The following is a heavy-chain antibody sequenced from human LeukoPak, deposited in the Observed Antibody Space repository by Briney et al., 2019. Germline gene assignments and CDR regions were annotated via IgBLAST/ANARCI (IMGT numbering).Heavy chain of an antibody. J-gene: IGHJ4*02. CDR1: GFTFSSYE. CDR3: ARVWFGELYFDY. D-gene: IGHD3-10*01. V-gene: IGHV3-48*03. CDR2: ISSSGSTI. Sequence: HSGGSLRLSCAASGFTFSSYEMNWVRLAPGKRLEWVSYISSSGSTIYYADSVKGRFTISRDNAKNSLYLQMNSLRAEDTAVYYCARVWFGELYFDYWGQGTLVTVSS.